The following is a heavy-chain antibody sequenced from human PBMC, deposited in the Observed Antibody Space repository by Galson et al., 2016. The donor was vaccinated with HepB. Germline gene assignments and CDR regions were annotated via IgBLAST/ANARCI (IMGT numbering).Heavy chain of an antibody. CDR3: PKEGYPRAAIPSLDAFDM. Sequence: SLRLSCAASEFRFSTFAMNWVRQTPAKGLEWVSGITDNGAYTNYADSVKGRFIISRDKTKNTLFLKMNSLRVEDTAVYYCPKEGYPRAAIPSLDAFDMWGQGTVVTVSS. J-gene: IGHJ3*02. D-gene: IGHD6-13*01. CDR2: ITDNGAYT. V-gene: IGHV3-23*01. CDR1: EFRFSTFA.